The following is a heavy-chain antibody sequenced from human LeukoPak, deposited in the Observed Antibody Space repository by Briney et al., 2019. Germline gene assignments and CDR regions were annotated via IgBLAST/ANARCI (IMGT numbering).Heavy chain of an antibody. V-gene: IGHV1-69*01. CDR1: GGTFSSYA. Sequence: ASVKVSCKASGGTFSSYAISWVRQAPGQGLEWMGGIIPIFGTANYAQKFQGRVTITADESTSTAYMELSSLISVDTAVYYCARGFVSGYYDKYYFDYWGQGTLVTVSS. CDR3: ARGFVSGYYDKYYFDY. CDR2: IIPIFGTA. D-gene: IGHD3-3*01. J-gene: IGHJ4*02.